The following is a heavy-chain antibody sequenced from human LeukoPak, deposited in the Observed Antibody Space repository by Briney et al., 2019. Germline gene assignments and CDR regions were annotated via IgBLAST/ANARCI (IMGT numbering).Heavy chain of an antibody. CDR2: IHYSGST. CDR1: GGSINSYY. CDR3: ARQTGSGLFILP. J-gene: IGHJ4*02. D-gene: IGHD3/OR15-3a*01. V-gene: IGHV4-59*08. Sequence: TSETLSLTCTVSGGSINSYYWSWIRQPPGKGLQWIGRIHYSGSTNYNPSLKSRVTISVDTSKNQFSLKLTSVTAADTAVYYCARQTGSGLFILPGGQGTLVTVSS.